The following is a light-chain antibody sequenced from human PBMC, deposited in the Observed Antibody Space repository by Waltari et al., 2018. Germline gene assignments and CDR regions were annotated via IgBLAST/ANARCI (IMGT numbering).Light chain of an antibody. CDR1: SSHIGNNY. V-gene: IGLV1-51*01. CDR2: DNV. J-gene: IGLJ2*01. CDR3: VAWDNSLSAVL. Sequence: QSVLPQPPSVSAAPGPKVTISCSGSSSHIGNNYVSWYQHLPGRAPKLRIYDNVKRYSWMPDRFSGSKSRTSATLCITGPQTGDEADYYCVAWDNSLSAVLFGGGTKLTVL.